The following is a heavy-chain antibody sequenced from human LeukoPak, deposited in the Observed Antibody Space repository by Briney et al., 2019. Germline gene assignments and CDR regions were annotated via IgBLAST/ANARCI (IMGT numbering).Heavy chain of an antibody. D-gene: IGHD3-16*01. CDR1: GFTFSDYG. CDR3: AKASGRYAYGLDY. J-gene: IGHJ4*02. Sequence: GGSLRLSCVAAGFTFSDYGMHWVRQAPGKGLEWVAFIRYDGTKKYYADSVKGRFTISRDDSKNTVYLQMYSLRPEDTAVYYCAKASGRYAYGLDYWGQGTLVTVFS. V-gene: IGHV3-30*02. CDR2: IRYDGTKK.